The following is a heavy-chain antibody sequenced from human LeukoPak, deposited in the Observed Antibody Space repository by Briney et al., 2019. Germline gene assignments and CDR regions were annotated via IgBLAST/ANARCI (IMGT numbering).Heavy chain of an antibody. CDR2: ISYDGSNK. CDR3: ARGGWLQLGYYFDY. V-gene: IGHV3-30-3*01. J-gene: IGHJ4*02. CDR1: GFTFSSYA. Sequence: GGSLRLSCAASGFTFSSYAMHWVRQAPGKGLGWVAVISYDGSNKYYADSVKGRFTISRDNSKNTLYLQMNSLRAEDTAVYYCARGGWLQLGYYFDYWGQGTLVTVSS. D-gene: IGHD5-24*01.